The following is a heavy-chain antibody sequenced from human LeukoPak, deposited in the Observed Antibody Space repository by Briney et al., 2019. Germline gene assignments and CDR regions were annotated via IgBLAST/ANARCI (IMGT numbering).Heavy chain of an antibody. V-gene: IGHV3-23*01. CDR3: AIHYYDGSGHLDY. CDR1: GFTFSSYA. D-gene: IGHD3-22*01. CDR2: ISGSGGST. J-gene: IGHJ4*02. Sequence: GGSLRLSCVASGFTFSSYAMSWVRQAPGKGLEWVSAISGSGGSTYYADSLKGQFTISRDNSKNTLYLQMNSLRAEDTAAYYCAIHYYDGSGHLDYWGQGTLVTVSS.